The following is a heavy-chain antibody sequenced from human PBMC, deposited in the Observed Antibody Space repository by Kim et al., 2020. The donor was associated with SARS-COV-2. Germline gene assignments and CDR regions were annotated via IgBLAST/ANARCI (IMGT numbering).Heavy chain of an antibody. Sequence: GGSLRLSCAASGFTVGDYAMHWVRQAPGKGLEWVSVISWNSGSIGYADSVKGRFTISRDNAKNSLYLQMNSLRAEDTALYYCAKDGMVSECDCYDFDYWGQGTLVTVSS. CDR3: AKDGMVSECDCYDFDY. V-gene: IGHV3-9*01. CDR2: ISWNSGSI. CDR1: GFTVGDYA. D-gene: IGHD2-21*02. J-gene: IGHJ4*02.